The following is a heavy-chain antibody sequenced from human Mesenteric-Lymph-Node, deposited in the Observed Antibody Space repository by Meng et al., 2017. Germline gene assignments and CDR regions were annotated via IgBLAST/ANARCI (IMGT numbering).Heavy chain of an antibody. CDR3: AAEFWENEGFDY. CDR2: INPSGGST. CDR1: GYTFTSYY. V-gene: IGHV1-46*01. Sequence: ASVKVSCKASGYTFTSYYMHWVRQAPGQGLEWMGIINPSGGSTSYAQKFQGRVTMTRDTSTSTVYMELSSLRSEDTAVYYCAAEFWENEGFDYWGQGTLVTVSS. J-gene: IGHJ4*02. D-gene: IGHD1-1*01.